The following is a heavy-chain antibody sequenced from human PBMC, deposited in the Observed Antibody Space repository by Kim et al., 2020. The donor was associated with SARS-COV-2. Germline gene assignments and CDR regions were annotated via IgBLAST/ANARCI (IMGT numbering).Heavy chain of an antibody. CDR3: ARKGSYLRDCSSWFHYYYDIDV. J-gene: IGHJ6*03. CDR2: ISSSGTYI. D-gene: IGHD2-2*01. CDR1: GFTFSSYD. Sequence: GGSLRLSCAASGFTFSSYDMNWVRQAPGKGLEWVSYISSSGTYIYYADSVKGRFTISRDNAKNSLYLQMNSLRAEDTAVYYCARKGSYLRDCSSWFHYYYDIDVWGKGTTVTVSS. V-gene: IGHV3-48*03.